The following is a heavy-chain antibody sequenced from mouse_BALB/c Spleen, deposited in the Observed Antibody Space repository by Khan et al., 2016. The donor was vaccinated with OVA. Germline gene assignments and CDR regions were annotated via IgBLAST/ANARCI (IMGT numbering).Heavy chain of an antibody. Sequence: LVESGPELKKPGETVKISCKASGYTFTNYGMNWAKQAPGKGLKWMGWINTYTGEPTYADDFKGRVAFSLETSASTAYLQINNLKNEDTATYFCARVGYSVTMDYWGQGTSVTVSS. CDR2: INTYTGEP. D-gene: IGHD2-14*01. CDR3: ARVGYSVTMDY. J-gene: IGHJ4*01. V-gene: IGHV9-3-1*01. CDR1: GYTFTNYG.